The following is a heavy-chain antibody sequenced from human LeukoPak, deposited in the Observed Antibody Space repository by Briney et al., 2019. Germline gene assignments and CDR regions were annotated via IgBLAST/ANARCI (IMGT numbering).Heavy chain of an antibody. J-gene: IGHJ4*02. Sequence: GGSLRLSCAASGFTFSSYAIRWVRQAPGKGLEWVAFISYDGSNTYYADSVKGRFTISRDTSKNTLYLQMNSLRAEDTAVYYCARGGPAAGRFDYWGQGTLVTVSS. CDR3: ARGGPAAGRFDY. CDR1: GFTFSSYA. V-gene: IGHV3-30*04. D-gene: IGHD6-13*01. CDR2: ISYDGSNT.